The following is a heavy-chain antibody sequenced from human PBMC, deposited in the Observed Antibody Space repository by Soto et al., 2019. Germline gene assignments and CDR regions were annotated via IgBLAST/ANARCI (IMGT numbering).Heavy chain of an antibody. CDR2: MNPNSGNT. Sequence: ASVKVSCKASGYTFTSYYINCVRPATGQGLEWMGWMNPNSGNTGDAQKFQVRVTMTRNTSISTAYMELSSLRSEDTAVYYCARSQKLERNRYYYYGMDVWGQGTTVTVSS. V-gene: IGHV1-8*01. CDR3: ARSQKLERNRYYYYGMDV. J-gene: IGHJ6*02. D-gene: IGHD1-1*01. CDR1: GYTFTSYY.